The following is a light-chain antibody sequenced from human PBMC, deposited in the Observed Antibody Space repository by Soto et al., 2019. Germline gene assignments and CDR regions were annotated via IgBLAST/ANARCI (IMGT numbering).Light chain of an antibody. CDR3: QQYGSSEIT. V-gene: IGKV1-5*01. CDR2: GAC. Sequence: DIQMTQSPSTLSASVGDRVTITCRASQSISSWLAWYQQKPGKAPKLLISGACTLQSGVPSRFSGSGSGTEFTLTVSSLQPEDFAVYYCQQYGSSEITFGQGTRLEI. CDR1: QSISSW. J-gene: IGKJ5*01.